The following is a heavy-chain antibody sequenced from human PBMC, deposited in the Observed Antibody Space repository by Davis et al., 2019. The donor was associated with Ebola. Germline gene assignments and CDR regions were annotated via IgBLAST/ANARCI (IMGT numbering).Heavy chain of an antibody. CDR1: GFTFSSYE. Sequence: PGGSLRLSCAASGFTFSSYEMNGVRKAPGKGLEWISYISSSGSTIYYADCVKGRFTISRDNAKNSLYLQMKSLRAEDTAVYYCARGDRDDYVWVSYRRYFDYWGQGTLVTVSS. J-gene: IGHJ4*02. D-gene: IGHD3-16*02. V-gene: IGHV3-48*03. CDR3: ARGDRDDYVWVSYRRYFDY. CDR2: ISSSGSTI.